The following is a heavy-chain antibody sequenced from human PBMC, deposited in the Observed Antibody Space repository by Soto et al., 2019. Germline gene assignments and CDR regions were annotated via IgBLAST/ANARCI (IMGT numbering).Heavy chain of an antibody. CDR2: ISYDGSNK. Sequence: ESGGGVVQPGRSLRLSCAASGFTFSSYAMHWVRQAPGKGLEWVAVISYDGSNKYYADSVKGRFTISRDNSKNTLYLQMNSLRAEDTAVYYCARSQPQHDYWGQGTLVTVSS. V-gene: IGHV3-30-3*01. CDR3: ARSQPQHDY. J-gene: IGHJ4*02. CDR1: GFTFSSYA.